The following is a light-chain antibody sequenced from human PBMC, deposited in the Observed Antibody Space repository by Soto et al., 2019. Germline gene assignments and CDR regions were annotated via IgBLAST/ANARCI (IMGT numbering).Light chain of an antibody. V-gene: IGKV3-11*01. Sequence: EIVLTQSPGTLSLSPGERATLSSRASQTFSNSFLSWFQQIPGQAPRLLIYDASDRATGIPARFSGSGSGTDFTLSISSLEPEDFAVYYCQQYNNWPLTFGGGTKVDIK. CDR3: QQYNNWPLT. CDR2: DAS. J-gene: IGKJ4*01. CDR1: QTFSNSF.